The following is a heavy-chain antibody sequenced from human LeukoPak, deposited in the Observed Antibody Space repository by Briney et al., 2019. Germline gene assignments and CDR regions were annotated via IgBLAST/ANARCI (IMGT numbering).Heavy chain of an antibody. CDR3: ARIRSPEVAFDI. V-gene: IGHV4-31*03. D-gene: IGHD2-15*01. J-gene: IGHJ3*02. CDR1: GGSISSGGYY. CDR2: IYYSGST. Sequence: SETLSLTCTVSGGSISSGGYYWSWTRQHPGRGLEWIGYIYYSGSTYYNPSLKSRVTISVDTSKNQFSLKLSSVTAADTAVYYCARIRSPEVAFDIWGQGTMVTVSS.